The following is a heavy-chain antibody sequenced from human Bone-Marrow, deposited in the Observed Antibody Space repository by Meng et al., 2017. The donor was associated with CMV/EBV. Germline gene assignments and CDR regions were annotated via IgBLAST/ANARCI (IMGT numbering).Heavy chain of an antibody. CDR2: IYWDDDK. CDR3: THRQVRNTAWNGGNFDY. V-gene: IGHV2-5*02. J-gene: IGHJ4*02. CDR1: FSIGAYGVS. Sequence: FSIGAYGVSVGWIRQPPGKALEWLVFIYWDDDKRYSPSLKSRLTITKDTSRNPVVLTMTNMDPSDTATYYCTHRQVRNTAWNGGNFDYWGQGTLVTVSS. D-gene: IGHD1-1*01.